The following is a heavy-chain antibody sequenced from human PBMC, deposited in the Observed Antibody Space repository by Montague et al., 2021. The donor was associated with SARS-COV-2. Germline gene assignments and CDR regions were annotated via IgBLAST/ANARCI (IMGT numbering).Heavy chain of an antibody. CDR3: ARTHYDILPGYYYDTDV. CDR2: IDWDDDK. J-gene: IGHJ6*02. Sequence: PPLVTPTQTLTLTCTFSGFSLSTSGMCVSWIRQPPGKALEWLARIDWDDDKYYSTSLKTRLTISKDTSKNQVVLTMTNMDPVDTATYYCARTHYDILPGYYYDTDVWGQGTTVTVSS. V-gene: IGHV2-70*11. CDR1: GFSLSTSGMC. D-gene: IGHD3-9*01.